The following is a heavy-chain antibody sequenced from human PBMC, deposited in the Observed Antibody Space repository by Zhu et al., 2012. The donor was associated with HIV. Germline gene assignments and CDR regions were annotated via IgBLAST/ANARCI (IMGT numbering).Heavy chain of an antibody. D-gene: IGHD3-22*01. CDR1: GGSISSGDYY. Sequence: QVQLQESGPGLVKPSQTLSLSCSVSGGSISSGDYYWSWIRQPPGNGLEWIGYIYYSGSTYYKPSLKSRVTISVDTSKNQFSLKLSSVTAADTAVYYCARVVRSYYDSSGYYRNSYYYYMDVWGQRGPRVTVSS. J-gene: IGHJ6*03. CDR3: ARVVRSYYDSSGYYRNSYYYYMDV. CDR2: IYYSGST. V-gene: IGHV4-30-4*01.